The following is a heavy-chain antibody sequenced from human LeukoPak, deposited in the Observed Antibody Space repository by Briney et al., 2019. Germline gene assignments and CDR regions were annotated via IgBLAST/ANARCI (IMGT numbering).Heavy chain of an antibody. D-gene: IGHD3-16*02. CDR3: AKLWRLGELSDY. CDR1: GFTFTKYG. CDR2: ISGSSSST. Sequence: GGSLRLSCAASGFTFTKYGMSWVRQAPGKGLEWVSAISGSSSSTYYADSVKGRFTITRDNSKSTLYLQMNSLRAEDTAVYYCAKLWRLGELSDYWGQGTLVTVSS. J-gene: IGHJ4*02. V-gene: IGHV3-23*01.